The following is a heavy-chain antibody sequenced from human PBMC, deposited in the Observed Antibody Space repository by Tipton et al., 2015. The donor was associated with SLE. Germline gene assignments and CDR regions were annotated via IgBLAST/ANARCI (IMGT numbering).Heavy chain of an antibody. CDR3: ARGSYGPNWFDP. CDR2: ISTSGST. Sequence: TLSLTCTVSGGSISRGSYYWSWIRQPAGKGLEWIGRISTSGSTHYNPSLKSRVTISVDTSKNQFSLKLSSVTAADTAVYYCARGSYGPNWFDPWGQGTLVTVSS. CDR1: GGSISRGSYY. D-gene: IGHD6-6*01. J-gene: IGHJ5*02. V-gene: IGHV4-61*02.